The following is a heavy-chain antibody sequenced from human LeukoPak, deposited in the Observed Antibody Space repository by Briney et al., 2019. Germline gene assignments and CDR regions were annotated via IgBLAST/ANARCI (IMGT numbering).Heavy chain of an antibody. D-gene: IGHD3-10*01. CDR3: ARYDYGSGSYYNYDY. CDR2: IYHSGST. J-gene: IGHJ4*02. CDR1: GGSISSSNW. Sequence: PSGTLSLTCAVSGGSISSSNWWSWVRQPPGKGLEWIGEIYHSGSTNYNPSLKSRVTISVDKSKNQFSLKLSSVIAADTAVYYCARYDYGSGSYYNYDYWGQGTLVTVSS. V-gene: IGHV4-4*02.